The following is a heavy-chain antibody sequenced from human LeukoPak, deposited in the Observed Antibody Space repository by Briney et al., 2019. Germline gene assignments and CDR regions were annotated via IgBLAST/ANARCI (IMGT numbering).Heavy chain of an antibody. CDR3: ARRRRYSSGWYTGAFDY. CDR1: GGSISSSNW. CDR2: IYYSGST. Sequence: SETLSLTCAVSGGSISSSNWWSWVRQPPGKGLEWIGYIYYSGSTNYNPSLKSRVTISVDTSKNQFSLKLSSVTAADTAVYYCARRRRYSSGWYTGAFDYWGQGTLVTVSS. J-gene: IGHJ4*02. D-gene: IGHD6-19*01. V-gene: IGHV4-4*02.